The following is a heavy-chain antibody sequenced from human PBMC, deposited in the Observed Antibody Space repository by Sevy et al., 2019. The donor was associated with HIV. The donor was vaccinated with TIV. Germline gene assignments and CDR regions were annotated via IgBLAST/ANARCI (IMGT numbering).Heavy chain of an antibody. J-gene: IGHJ4*02. CDR3: ARHPGDFWSGFIFDY. D-gene: IGHD3-3*01. CDR1: GGSISSYY. Sequence: GSLSLTCTVSGGSISSYYWSWIRQPPGKGLEWIGYIYYSGSTNYNPSLKSRVTISVDTSKNQFSLKLSSVTAADTAVYYCARHPGDFWSGFIFDYWGQGTLVTVSS. CDR2: IYYSGST. V-gene: IGHV4-59*08.